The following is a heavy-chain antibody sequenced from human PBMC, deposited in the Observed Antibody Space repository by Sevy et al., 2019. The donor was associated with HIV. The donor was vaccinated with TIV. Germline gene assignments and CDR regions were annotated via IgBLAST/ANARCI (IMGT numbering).Heavy chain of an antibody. CDR3: ARYCDDSSGSYFDY. CDR2: IYHSGST. V-gene: IGHV4-30-2*01. CDR1: GGSISSGGYS. J-gene: IGHJ4*02. Sequence: SETLSLTCAVSGGSISSGGYSWSWIRQPPGKGLEWIGYIYHSGSTYYNPSLKSRVTISVDRSKNQFSLKLSSVTAADTAVYYCARYCDDSSGSYFDYWGQGTLVTVSS. D-gene: IGHD3-22*01.